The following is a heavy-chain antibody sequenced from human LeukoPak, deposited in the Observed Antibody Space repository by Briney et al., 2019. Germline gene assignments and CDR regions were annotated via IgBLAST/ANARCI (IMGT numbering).Heavy chain of an antibody. CDR1: GFTFSSYW. CDR2: INGDGSST. V-gene: IGHV3-74*01. Sequence: GGSLRLSCVASGFTFSSYWIHWVRQAPGKGLVWVSRINGDGSSTDYADSVKGRSTISRDNAKNSLYLQMNSLRAEDTAVYYCARDHPGHFDYWGQGTLVTVSS. CDR3: ARDHPGHFDY. J-gene: IGHJ4*02.